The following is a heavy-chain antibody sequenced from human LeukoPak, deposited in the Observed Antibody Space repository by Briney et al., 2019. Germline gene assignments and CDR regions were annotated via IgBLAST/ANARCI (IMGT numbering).Heavy chain of an antibody. CDR2: INHSGST. Sequence: SETLSLTCAVYGGTLSGYYWSWIRQPPGKGLEWIGEINHSGSTNYNPSLKRRVPISADTSKNQPSLKLSSVTAADTAVYYCASNWDAFDIWGQGTMVTVSS. CDR3: ASNWDAFDI. V-gene: IGHV4-34*01. J-gene: IGHJ3*02. CDR1: GGTLSGYY. D-gene: IGHD1-20*01.